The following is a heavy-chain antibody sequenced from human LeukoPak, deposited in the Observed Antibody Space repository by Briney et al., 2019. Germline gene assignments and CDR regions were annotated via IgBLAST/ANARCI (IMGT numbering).Heavy chain of an antibody. V-gene: IGHV3-48*03. CDR3: ARVGEFDILTGYYPYYYYYMDV. Sequence: PGGSLRLSCAASGFTFSSYEMNWVRQAPGKGLEWVSYISSSGSTIYYADSVKGRFTISRDNAKNSLYLQMNSLRAEDTAVYYCARVGEFDILTGYYPYYYYYMDVWGKGTTVTISS. CDR1: GFTFSSYE. J-gene: IGHJ6*03. CDR2: ISSSGSTI. D-gene: IGHD3-9*01.